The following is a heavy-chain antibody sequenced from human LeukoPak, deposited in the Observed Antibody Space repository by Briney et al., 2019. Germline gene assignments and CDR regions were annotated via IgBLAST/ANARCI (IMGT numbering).Heavy chain of an antibody. D-gene: IGHD4-17*01. V-gene: IGHV3-23*01. Sequence: GGSLRLSCAASESIFSNYAVTWVRQAPGRGLEWVSSITGSGAGTSYADSVRGRFTISRDNSKSMVYVQMNSLRAEDTAIYYCAKAPTGDYFGAFDMWGQGTMVTVSS. CDR1: ESIFSNYA. J-gene: IGHJ3*02. CDR3: AKAPTGDYFGAFDM. CDR2: ITGSGAGT.